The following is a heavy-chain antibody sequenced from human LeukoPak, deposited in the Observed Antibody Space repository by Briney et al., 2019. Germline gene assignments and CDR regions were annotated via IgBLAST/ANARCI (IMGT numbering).Heavy chain of an antibody. D-gene: IGHD3-10*01. CDR2: IYHSGST. CDR3: ARVDLNYYGSGSYYFDY. V-gene: IGHV4-38-2*02. CDR1: GGSISSYY. Sequence: SETLSLTCTVSGGSISSYYWSWIRQPPGKGLEWIGSIYHSGSTYYNPSLKSRVTISVDTSKNQFSLKLSSVTAADTAVYYCARVDLNYYGSGSYYFDYWGQGTLVTVSS. J-gene: IGHJ4*02.